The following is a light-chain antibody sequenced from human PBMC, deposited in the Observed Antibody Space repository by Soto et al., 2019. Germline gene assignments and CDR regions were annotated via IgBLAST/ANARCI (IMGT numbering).Light chain of an antibody. CDR1: SSDVGGYNF. Sequence: QSALTQPASVSGSPGQSITISCTGSSSDVGGYNFVYWYQQHPGKVPKLMIYDVSSRPSGVSDRFSGSKSGNTASLTMSGLQAEDEADYYCSSYTGSSTHVFGSGTKVTVL. CDR3: SSYTGSSTHV. CDR2: DVS. V-gene: IGLV2-14*03. J-gene: IGLJ1*01.